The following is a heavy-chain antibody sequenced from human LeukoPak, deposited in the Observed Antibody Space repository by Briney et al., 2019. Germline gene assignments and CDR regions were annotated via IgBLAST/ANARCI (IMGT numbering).Heavy chain of an antibody. D-gene: IGHD6-13*01. V-gene: IGHV3-66*02. CDR3: VTSTGQQFIPYDY. CDR1: GLTFSSND. J-gene: IGHJ4*02. Sequence: GGSLRLSCAASGLTFSSNDMTWVRQAPGKGLEWVSLIYGGDAAYYAESVRGRFMISRDNLKNTLFLQMNSLRVEDTAVYYCVTSTGQQFIPYDYWGQGTHVTVSS. CDR2: IYGGDAA.